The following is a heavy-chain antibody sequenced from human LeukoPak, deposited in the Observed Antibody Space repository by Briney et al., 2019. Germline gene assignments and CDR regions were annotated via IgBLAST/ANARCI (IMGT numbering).Heavy chain of an antibody. D-gene: IGHD5-12*01. CDR3: AREFSGYDWGHFDY. J-gene: IGHJ4*02. CDR2: ISAYNGNT. V-gene: IGHV1-18*04. Sequence: ASVKVSCKASGYTFTSYGISWVRQAPGQGLEWMGWISAYNGNTNYAQKLQGRVTMTTDTSTSTAYTELRSLRSDDTAVYYCAREFSGYDWGHFDYWGQGTLVTVSS. CDR1: GYTFTSYG.